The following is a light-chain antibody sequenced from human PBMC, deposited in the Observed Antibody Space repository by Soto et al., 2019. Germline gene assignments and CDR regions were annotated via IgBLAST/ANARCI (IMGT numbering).Light chain of an antibody. Sequence: DIQMTQSPSTLSASVGDRVTITCRASQSIGSWLAWYQQKPGKAPKLLIFGASNLESGAPSRFSGSGSGTEFTLTISSLQPDDFATYYCQQYNSFSLTFGQGAKVEIK. CDR3: QQYNSFSLT. J-gene: IGKJ1*01. CDR1: QSIGSW. CDR2: GAS. V-gene: IGKV1-5*01.